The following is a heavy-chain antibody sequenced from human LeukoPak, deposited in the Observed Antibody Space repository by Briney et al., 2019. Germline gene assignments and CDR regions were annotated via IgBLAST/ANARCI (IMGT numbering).Heavy chain of an antibody. V-gene: IGHV4-34*01. CDR2: INHSGST. CDR3: ARTKYGSRTYDNWFDP. CDR1: GGSFSGYY. J-gene: IGHJ5*02. D-gene: IGHD3-10*01. Sequence: SETLSLTCAVYGGSFSGYYWSWIRQPPGKGLEWIGEINHSGSTNYNPSLKSRVTISVDTSKNQFSLKLNSVTAADTAVYYCARTKYGSRTYDNWFDPWGQGTLVTVSS.